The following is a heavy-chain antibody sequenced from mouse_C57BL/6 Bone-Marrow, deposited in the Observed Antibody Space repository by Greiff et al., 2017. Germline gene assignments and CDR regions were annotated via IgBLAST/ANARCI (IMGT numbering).Heavy chain of an antibody. Sequence: QVQLKQPGAELVKPGASVKVSCKASGYTFTSYWMHWVKQRPGQGLEWIGRIHPSDSDTNYNQKFKGKATLTVDKSSSTAYMQLSSLTSEDSAVYYCAQKGLGLNYAMDYWGQGTSVTVSS. V-gene: IGHV1-74*01. CDR1: GYTFTSYW. J-gene: IGHJ4*01. CDR3: AQKGLGLNYAMDY. CDR2: IHPSDSDT. D-gene: IGHD4-1*01.